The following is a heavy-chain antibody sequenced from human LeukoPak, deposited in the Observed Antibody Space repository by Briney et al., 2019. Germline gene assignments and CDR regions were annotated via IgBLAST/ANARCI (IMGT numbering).Heavy chain of an antibody. V-gene: IGHV1-69*05. CDR3: ARTYYYDSSGYYQNLFFDY. Sequence: SVRVSCKASGGTFSSYAISWVRQAPGQGLEWMGGIIPIFGTANYAQKFQGRVTITTDESTSTAYMELSSLRSEDTAVYYCARTYYYDSSGYYQNLFFDYWGQGTLVTVSS. CDR1: GGTFSSYA. D-gene: IGHD3-22*01. J-gene: IGHJ4*02. CDR2: IIPIFGTA.